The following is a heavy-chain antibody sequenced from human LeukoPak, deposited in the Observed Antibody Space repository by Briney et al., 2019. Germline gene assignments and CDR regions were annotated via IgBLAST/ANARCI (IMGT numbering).Heavy chain of an antibody. J-gene: IGHJ6*03. CDR2: INPSGGST. V-gene: IGHV1-46*01. CDR3: VRESAYCYMDV. Sequence: ASVKVSCKASGYTFTSYYMHWVRQAPGQGLEWMGIINPSGGSTSYAQKFQGRVTMTRDMSTSTVYMELSSLRSEDTAVYYCVRESAYCYMDVWGKGTTVTVSS. CDR1: GYTFTSYY.